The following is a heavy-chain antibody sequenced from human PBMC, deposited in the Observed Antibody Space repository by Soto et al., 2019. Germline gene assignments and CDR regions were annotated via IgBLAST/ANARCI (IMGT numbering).Heavy chain of an antibody. D-gene: IGHD6-6*01. Sequence: GGSLRLSCVGSGFTFSDHGMSWVRQAPGKGLEWVSAISGSVGSTFYADSVKGRFTVSRDNSKNTLYLQMNSLRDEDTAVYYCAKDRTIAARNYDEWGQGVLVTVSS. CDR1: GFTFSDHG. J-gene: IGHJ4*02. V-gene: IGHV3-23*01. CDR3: AKDRTIAARNYDE. CDR2: ISGSVGST.